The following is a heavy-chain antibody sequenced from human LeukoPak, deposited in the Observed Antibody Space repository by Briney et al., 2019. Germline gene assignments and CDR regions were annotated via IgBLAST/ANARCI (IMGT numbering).Heavy chain of an antibody. CDR3: ARGGRYCSSTSCYNYYYYMDV. D-gene: IGHD2-2*02. V-gene: IGHV6-1*01. Sequence: SQTLSLTCAISGDSVSSNSAAWNWIRQSPSRGLEWLGRTYYRPKWYNDYAVSVKSLITINPDTSKNQFSLQLNSVTPEDTAVYYCARGGRYCSSTSCYNYYYYMDVWRKGTTVSVSS. J-gene: IGHJ6*03. CDR2: TYYRPKWYN. CDR1: GDSVSSNSAA.